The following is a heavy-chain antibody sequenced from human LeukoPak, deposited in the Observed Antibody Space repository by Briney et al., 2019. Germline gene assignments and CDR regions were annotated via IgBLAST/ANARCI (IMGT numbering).Heavy chain of an antibody. Sequence: GASVKVSCKASGYTFISYDINWVRQATGQGLEWMGWMSPNSGNTGYAQKFQGRITMTKSTSISTAYMELSDLESEDTAVYYCARTPXDYGIDYWGXXTXVXVSS. J-gene: IGHJ4*01. CDR1: GYTFISYD. CDR3: ARTPXDYGIDY. V-gene: IGHV1-8*01. CDR2: MSPNSGNT. D-gene: IGHD4-17*01.